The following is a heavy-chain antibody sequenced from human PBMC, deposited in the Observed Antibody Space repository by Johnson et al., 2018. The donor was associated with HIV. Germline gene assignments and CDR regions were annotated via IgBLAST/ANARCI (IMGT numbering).Heavy chain of an antibody. Sequence: QEKLVESGGGVVQPGRSLRLSCAASGFTFSSYAMHWVRQAPGKGLEWVAVISYDGSNKYYADSVKGRFTISRDNSKNTVYLEMNSLRAEDTAVYYCAKAQQLDPGGDAFDIWGQGTMVTVSS. D-gene: IGHD6-13*01. CDR2: ISYDGSNK. V-gene: IGHV3-30-3*01. CDR1: GFTFSSYA. J-gene: IGHJ3*02. CDR3: AKAQQLDPGGDAFDI.